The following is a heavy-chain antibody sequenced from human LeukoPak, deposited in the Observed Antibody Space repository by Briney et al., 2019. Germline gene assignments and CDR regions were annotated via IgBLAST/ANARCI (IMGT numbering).Heavy chain of an antibody. D-gene: IGHD2-2*01. V-gene: IGHV3-30*02. J-gene: IGHJ4*02. CDR1: GFTFSSYG. Sequence: GGSLRLSCAASGFTFSSYGMHWVRQAPGKGLEWVAFIRYDGSNKYYADSVKGRFTISRDNSKNTLYLQMNSLRAEDTAVYYCAKDYTRFSSTSCPIDWGQGTLVTVSS. CDR3: AKDYTRFSSTSCPID. CDR2: IRYDGSNK.